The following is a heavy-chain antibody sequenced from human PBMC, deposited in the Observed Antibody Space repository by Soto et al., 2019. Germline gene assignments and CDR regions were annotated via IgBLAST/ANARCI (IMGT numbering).Heavy chain of an antibody. CDR1: GGSISSYY. CDR2: IYLGGST. J-gene: IGHJ5*01. V-gene: IGHV4-59*08. D-gene: IGHD4-4*01. Sequence: SETLSLTCTVSGGSISSYYWSWIRQPPGKGLEWIGYIYLGGSTNYNPSLKSRVIISVDTSNNQLSLQLNSVTPDDTAVYYCARLIGNSWLDSWGQGTLVTVSS. CDR3: ARLIGNSWLDS.